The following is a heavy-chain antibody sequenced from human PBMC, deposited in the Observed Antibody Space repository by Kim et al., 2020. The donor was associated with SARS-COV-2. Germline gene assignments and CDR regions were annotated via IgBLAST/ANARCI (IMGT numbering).Heavy chain of an antibody. D-gene: IGHD3-9*01. CDR2: INHSGST. V-gene: IGHV4-34*01. Sequence: SETLSLTCAVYGGSFSGYYWSWIRQPPGKGLEWIGEINHSGSTNYNPSLKSRVTISVDTSKNQFSLKLSSVTAADTAVYYCARTPDMGDILTGYAYYFDYWGQGTLVTVSS. CDR1: GGSFSGYY. CDR3: ARTPDMGDILTGYAYYFDY. J-gene: IGHJ4*02.